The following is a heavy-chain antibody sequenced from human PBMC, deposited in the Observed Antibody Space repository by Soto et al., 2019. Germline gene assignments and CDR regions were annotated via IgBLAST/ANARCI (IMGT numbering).Heavy chain of an antibody. CDR2: IWYDGSKE. J-gene: IGHJ6*02. D-gene: IGHD2-15*01. CDR1: GLNFNRNG. CDR3: ARDRSARNYFYYGMDV. V-gene: IGHV3-33*01. Sequence: QVQLVESGGGVVQPGRSLRLSCAASGLNFNRNGMHWVRQAPGKGLEWVAVIWYDGSKESYSDSVKGRFTISRDNSKNMLYLQMNSVRVEDTAVYFCARDRSARNYFYYGMDVWGQGTTVTVSS.